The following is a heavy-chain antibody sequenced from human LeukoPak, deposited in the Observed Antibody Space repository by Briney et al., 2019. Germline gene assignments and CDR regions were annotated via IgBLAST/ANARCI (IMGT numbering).Heavy chain of an antibody. V-gene: IGHV4-34*01. CDR1: GGSFSGYY. CDR3: ARGVGPTTAQSTFDY. CDR2: INHSGST. D-gene: IGHD1-26*01. Sequence: PSETLSLTCAVYGGSFSGYYWSWLRQPPGKGLEWIGEINHSGSTNYNPSLKSRVTISVDTSKNQFSLKLSSVTAADTAVYYCARGVGPTTAQSTFDYWGQGALVTVSS. J-gene: IGHJ4*02.